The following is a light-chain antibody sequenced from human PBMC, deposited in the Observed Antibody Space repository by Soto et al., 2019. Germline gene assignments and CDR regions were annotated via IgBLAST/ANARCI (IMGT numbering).Light chain of an antibody. J-gene: IGKJ1*01. CDR1: QSISSY. V-gene: IGKV1-5*03. Sequence: DIQMTQSPSSLSASVGDRVTITCLASQSISSYLNWYQQKPGKAPKLLIYKASSLESGVPSRFSGSGSGTEFTLTISSLQPDDFATYYCQQYNSYSWSYGQGTKVDIK. CDR3: QQYNSYSWS. CDR2: KAS.